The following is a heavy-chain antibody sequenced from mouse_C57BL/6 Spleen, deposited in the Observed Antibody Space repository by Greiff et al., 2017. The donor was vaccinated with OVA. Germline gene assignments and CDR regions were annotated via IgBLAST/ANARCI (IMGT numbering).Heavy chain of an antibody. J-gene: IGHJ3*01. CDR2: IHPNSGST. CDR3: ARSPPLPLLLVAY. V-gene: IGHV1-64*01. D-gene: IGHD1-1*01. CDR1: GYTFTSYW. Sequence: QVQLQQPGAELVKPGASVKLSCKASGYTFTSYWMHWVKQRPGQGLEWIGMIHPNSGSTNYNEKFKSKATLTVDKSSSTAYMQLSSLTSEDSAVYYCARSPPLPLLLVAYWGQGTLVTVSA.